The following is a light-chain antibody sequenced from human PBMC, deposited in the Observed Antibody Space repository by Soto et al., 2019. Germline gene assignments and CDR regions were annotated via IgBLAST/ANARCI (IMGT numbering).Light chain of an antibody. CDR3: AAWDDSLNAWV. CDR1: TSNIGSNT. Sequence: QSVLTQPPSASGTPGQRVTISCSGSTSNIGSNTVNWYQQLPGTAPKLLIYNNNQRPSGVPDRFSGSKSGTSASLAISGLQSEDEAGYYCAAWDDSLNAWVFGGGTKLTVL. J-gene: IGLJ3*02. V-gene: IGLV1-44*01. CDR2: NNN.